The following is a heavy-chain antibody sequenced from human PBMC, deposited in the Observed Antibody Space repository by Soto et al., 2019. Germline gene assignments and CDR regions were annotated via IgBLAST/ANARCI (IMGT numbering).Heavy chain of an antibody. Sequence: SETLSLTCTVSGGSISRYDWTWVRQPPGKGLECIAYFYHIGTPDYNPSLKSRVTISVDTSKNQFSLKLTSVTAADTAVYYCARVFRGSSAFSLDYWGQGTPVTVSS. D-gene: IGHD3-16*01. CDR3: ARVFRGSSAFSLDY. V-gene: IGHV4-59*01. CDR1: GGSISRYD. CDR2: FYHIGTP. J-gene: IGHJ4*02.